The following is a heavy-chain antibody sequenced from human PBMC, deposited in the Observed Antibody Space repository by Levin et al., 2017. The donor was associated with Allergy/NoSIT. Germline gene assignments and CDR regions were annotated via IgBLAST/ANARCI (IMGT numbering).Heavy chain of an antibody. CDR2: IRNSGNSYTT. V-gene: IGHV3-72*01. CDR1: GFTFSDHY. Sequence: GESLKISCAASGFTFSDHYMDWVRQAPGKGLEWVGRIRNSGNSYTTEYAASVKGRFTISRDDSKNSLYLQMSSLKTEDTAVYYCARDSYYFDSGGCRYWDLDLWGRGTLVTLSS. CDR3: ARDSYYFDSGGCRYWDLDL. J-gene: IGHJ2*01. D-gene: IGHD3-22*01.